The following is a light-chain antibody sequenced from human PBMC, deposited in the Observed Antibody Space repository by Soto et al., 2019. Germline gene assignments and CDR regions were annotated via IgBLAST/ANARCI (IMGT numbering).Light chain of an antibody. CDR2: DAS. Sequence: MPVALSARCATKGNRVTISCRASQSMSNWLAWYQQKPGKAPKLLIYDASSLESGVPSRFSGSGSGTEAALAIRGLPADAAAPQNCPSYKSYCPFGHGDNVDIK. V-gene: IGKV1-5*01. J-gene: IGKJ1*01. CDR3: PSYKSYCP. CDR1: QSMSNW.